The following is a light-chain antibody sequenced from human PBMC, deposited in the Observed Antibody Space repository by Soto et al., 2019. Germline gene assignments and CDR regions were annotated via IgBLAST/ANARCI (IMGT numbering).Light chain of an antibody. CDR2: GAS. CDR1: QSVSSSY. CDR3: QQYGSSSIT. V-gene: IGKV3-20*01. Sequence: EIVLTQSPGTLSLSPGERATLSCRASQSVSSSYLAWYQQKPGQAPRLLIYGASSRATGIPDRFSGSGSVTDFTLTISRLEPEDFAVYYCQQYGSSSITFGQGTRLEIK. J-gene: IGKJ5*01.